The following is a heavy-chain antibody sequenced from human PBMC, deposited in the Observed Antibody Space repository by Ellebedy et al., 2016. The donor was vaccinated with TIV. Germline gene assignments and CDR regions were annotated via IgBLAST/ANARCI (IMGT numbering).Heavy chain of an antibody. J-gene: IGHJ4*02. V-gene: IGHV3-48*04. CDR1: GFTFSSYS. CDR3: ARGGGEQQLVLRY. Sequence: GGSLRLXXAASGFTFSSYSMNWVRQAPGKGLEWISHISSSSSTLYYGDSVKGRFTISRDNAKKSLYLQMNSLRAEDTAVYYCARGGGEQQLVLRYWGQGTLVTVSS. D-gene: IGHD6-13*01. CDR2: ISSSSSTL.